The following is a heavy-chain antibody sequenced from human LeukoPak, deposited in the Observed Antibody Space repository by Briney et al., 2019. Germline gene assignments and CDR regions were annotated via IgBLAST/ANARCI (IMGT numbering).Heavy chain of an antibody. V-gene: IGHV4-34*01. CDR3: ARGRKIVVVVGTTRTHRDYYMNV. Sequence: SSETLSLTCAVYGGSFSGYYWSWIRQPPGKGLEWIGEINHSGSTNYNPSLKSRVTISVDTSKNQFSLKLSSVTAADTAVYYCARGRKIVVVVGTTRTHRDYYMNVWGKGTTVTVSS. CDR2: INHSGST. J-gene: IGHJ6*03. D-gene: IGHD2-15*01. CDR1: GGSFSGYY.